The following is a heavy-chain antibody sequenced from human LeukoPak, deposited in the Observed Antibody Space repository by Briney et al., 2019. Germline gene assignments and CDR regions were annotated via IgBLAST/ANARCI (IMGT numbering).Heavy chain of an antibody. J-gene: IGHJ3*02. Sequence: GGSLRLSCAASGSTVSRYFISWVRQAPGKGLEWVSVIYDGGSTDYADSVKGRFTISRDNSKSTLYLQMNSLRAEDTAVYYCARDNYILTGYYNAFDIWGQGTLATVS. V-gene: IGHV3-53*01. CDR3: ARDNYILTGYYNAFDI. D-gene: IGHD3-9*01. CDR1: GSTVSRYF. CDR2: IYDGGST.